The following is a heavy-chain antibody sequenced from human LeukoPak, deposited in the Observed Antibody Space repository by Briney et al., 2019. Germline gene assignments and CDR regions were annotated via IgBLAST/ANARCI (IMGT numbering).Heavy chain of an antibody. CDR1: GYTFTSYG. Sequence: GASVKVSCKASGYTFTSYGISWVRQAPGQGLEWMGWISTYNGNTNYAQKLQGRVTMTTDTSTGTAYMELRSLRSDDTAVYYCARGRAVEMATIYDYWGQGTLVTVSS. CDR2: ISTYNGNT. D-gene: IGHD5-12*01. J-gene: IGHJ4*02. V-gene: IGHV1-18*01. CDR3: ARGRAVEMATIYDY.